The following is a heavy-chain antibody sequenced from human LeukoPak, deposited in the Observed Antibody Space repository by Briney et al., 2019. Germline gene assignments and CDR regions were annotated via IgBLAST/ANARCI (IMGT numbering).Heavy chain of an antibody. D-gene: IGHD3-3*01. CDR2: IIPIFGTA. Sequence: SVKVSCKASGGTFSSYAISWVRQAPGQGLEWMGGIIPIFGTANYAQKFQGRVTITTDESTSTAYMELSSLRSGDTAVYYCARGSNDFWSEGVPTEEQVGDYYFDYWGQGTLVTVSS. CDR3: ARGSNDFWSEGVPTEEQVGDYYFDY. J-gene: IGHJ4*02. V-gene: IGHV1-69*05. CDR1: GGTFSSYA.